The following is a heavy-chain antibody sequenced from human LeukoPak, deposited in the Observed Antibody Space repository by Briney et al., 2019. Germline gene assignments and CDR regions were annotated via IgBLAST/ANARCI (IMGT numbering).Heavy chain of an antibody. V-gene: IGHV3-21*01. CDR2: ISSSSSYI. CDR3: ARRPYCGGDCYSLDAFDI. D-gene: IGHD2-21*02. Sequence: GGSLRLSCAASGFTFSSYSMNWVRQAPGKGLEWVSSISSSSSYIYYADSVKGRFTISRDNAKNSRYLQMNSLRVEDSAVYYCARRPYCGGDCYSLDAFDIWGQGTMVAVSS. CDR1: GFTFSSYS. J-gene: IGHJ3*02.